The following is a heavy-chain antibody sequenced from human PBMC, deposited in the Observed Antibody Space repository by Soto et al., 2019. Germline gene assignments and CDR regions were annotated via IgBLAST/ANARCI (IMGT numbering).Heavy chain of an antibody. Sequence: SETLSLTCFVSGYSITAGGYHWSWIRHHPGKGLEWIGSFYSSGSIIYNPSLRSRVSISGDTSSNQFSMSLTSVTAADTARYYCARMYSSGSGWFHPWGQGTLVTVSS. V-gene: IGHV4-31*03. J-gene: IGHJ5*02. CDR1: GYSITAGGYH. CDR3: ARMYSSGSGWFHP. CDR2: FYSSGSI. D-gene: IGHD6-19*01.